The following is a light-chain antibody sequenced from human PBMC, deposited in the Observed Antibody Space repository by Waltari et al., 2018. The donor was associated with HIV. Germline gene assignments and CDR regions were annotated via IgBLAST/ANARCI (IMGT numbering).Light chain of an antibody. CDR1: ALPKKY. J-gene: IGLJ3*02. Sequence: SYELTQPPSVSVSQGQMARITCSGEALPKKYVSWYQHKPGQAPVLGIYKNKERPSGIPERFSGSRSGTRVTLTISGVQAEDEADYYCRSADSSGTYGVFGGGTEVTVL. V-gene: IGLV3-16*01. CDR2: KNK. CDR3: RSADSSGTYGV.